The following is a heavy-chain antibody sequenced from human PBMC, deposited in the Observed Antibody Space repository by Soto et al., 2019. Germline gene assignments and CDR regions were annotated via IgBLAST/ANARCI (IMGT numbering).Heavy chain of an antibody. CDR3: ARGRYGDY. CDR1: GYAFTTYG. Sequence: QVHLVQSGAEVKKPGASVKVSCQGSGYAFTTYGITWVRQAPGQGLEWMGWISAHNGNTNYGQKLQGRVTVTRDTSTSTAYMELRSLRYDDTAVDYCARGRYGDYGGQGALVTVSS. J-gene: IGHJ4*02. D-gene: IGHD1-1*01. CDR2: ISAHNGNT. V-gene: IGHV1-18*01.